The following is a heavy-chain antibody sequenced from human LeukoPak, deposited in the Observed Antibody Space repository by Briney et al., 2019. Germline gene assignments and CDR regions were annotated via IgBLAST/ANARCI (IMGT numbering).Heavy chain of an antibody. J-gene: IGHJ4*02. Sequence: PGGSLRLSCAASGFTFSSYGMSWVRQAPGKGLEWVSGIRSSGDSTYYADSVKGRFTISRDNSKNTLYLQMNSLRAEDTAVYYCAKDPSSSWFGDYFDYWGQGTLVTVSS. V-gene: IGHV3-23*01. CDR2: IRSSGDST. CDR1: GFTFSSYG. CDR3: AKDPSSSWFGDYFDY. D-gene: IGHD6-13*01.